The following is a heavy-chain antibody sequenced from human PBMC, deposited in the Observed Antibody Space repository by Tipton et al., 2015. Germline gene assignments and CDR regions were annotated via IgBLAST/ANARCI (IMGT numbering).Heavy chain of an antibody. Sequence: TLSLTCAVSAYSISSDYYWGWIRQPPGKGLEWIGSISHSGNTYYNPSLKSRVTISIDRSKNQFSLKLRSVTAADTAVYYCAREAYSSSGLIFDYWGQGTLVTVSS. CDR3: AREAYSSSGLIFDY. V-gene: IGHV4-38-2*02. CDR2: ISHSGNT. CDR1: AYSISSDYY. D-gene: IGHD6-6*01. J-gene: IGHJ4*02.